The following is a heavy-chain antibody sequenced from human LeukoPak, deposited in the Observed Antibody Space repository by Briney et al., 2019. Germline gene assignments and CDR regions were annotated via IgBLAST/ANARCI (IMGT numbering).Heavy chain of an antibody. CDR1: GFXFSGYW. J-gene: IGHJ4*02. CDR3: VREGAHIAAVGNYFDY. CDR2: INHDGSAT. Sequence: PGGSLRLSCAASGFXFSGYWMHWVRQAPGKGLVWVSRINHDGSATIYADSVKGRFTFSRDNAKNTLHLQMNSLRVEDTAAYYCVREGAHIAAVGNYFDYWGQGTLVTVSP. V-gene: IGHV3-74*01. D-gene: IGHD6-13*01.